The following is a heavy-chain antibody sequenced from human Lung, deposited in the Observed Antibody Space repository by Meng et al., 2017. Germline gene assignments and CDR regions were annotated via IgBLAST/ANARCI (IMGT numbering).Heavy chain of an antibody. J-gene: IGHJ4*02. V-gene: IGHV4-4*02. D-gene: IGHD6-19*01. CDR1: GGAITISTW. CDR3: ARRGLWLDPQNFDY. CDR2: IYHSGST. Sequence: QVQLQDEGSGVGQPSAALSLTCAGSGGAITISTWCGWVRQQPGRGLEWIGEIYHSGSTNYNSSLKSRVTISVEKSKNQFSLKMSSVTAADTAVYYCARRGLWLDPQNFDYWGQGTLVTVFS.